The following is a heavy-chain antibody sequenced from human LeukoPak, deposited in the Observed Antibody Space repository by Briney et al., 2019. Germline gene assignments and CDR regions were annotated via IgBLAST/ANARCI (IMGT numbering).Heavy chain of an antibody. CDR1: GFTFSSYG. J-gene: IGHJ5*02. V-gene: IGHV3-33*01. CDR3: ARDVFPLGGTTHLPGWFDP. Sequence: PGASLRLSCAASGFTFSSYGMHWVRQAPGKGLEWVAVIWYDGSNKYYADSVKGRFTISRDNSKNTLYLQMNSLRAEDTAVYYCARDVFPLGGTTHLPGWFDPWGQGTLVTVSS. CDR2: IWYDGSNK. D-gene: IGHD1-7*01.